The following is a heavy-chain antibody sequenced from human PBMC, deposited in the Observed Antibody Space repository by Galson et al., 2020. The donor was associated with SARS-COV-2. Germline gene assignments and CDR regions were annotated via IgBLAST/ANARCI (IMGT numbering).Heavy chain of an antibody. CDR3: ARGDYTGYSSSWHDY. D-gene: IGHD6-13*01. J-gene: IGHJ4*02. CDR1: GGSFSGYY. V-gene: IGHV4-34*01. Sequence: SETLSLTCAVYGGSFSGYYWSWIRQPPGKGLEWIGEINHSGSTNYNPSLKSRVTISVDTSKNQFSLKLSSVTAADTAVYYCARGDYTGYSSSWHDYWGQGTLVTVSS. CDR2: INHSGST.